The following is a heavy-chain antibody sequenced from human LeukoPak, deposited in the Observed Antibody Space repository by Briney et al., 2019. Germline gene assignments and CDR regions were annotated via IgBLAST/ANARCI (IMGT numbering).Heavy chain of an antibody. D-gene: IGHD2-8*02. CDR1: GGSISSSSYY. CDR2: ISDIGSI. CDR3: AGHHPRNTVDF. V-gene: IGHV4-61*05. J-gene: IGHJ4*02. Sequence: SETLSLTCTVSGGSISSSSYYWSWIRQPPGKGLEWIAYISDIGSINYNPSLKSRATISLDTSKNQFSLKLSSVTAADTAVYYCAGHHPRNTVDFWGQGTLVTVSS.